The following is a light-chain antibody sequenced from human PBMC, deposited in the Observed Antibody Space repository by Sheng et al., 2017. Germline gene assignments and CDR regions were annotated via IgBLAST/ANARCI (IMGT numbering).Light chain of an antibody. CDR3: QQYNTFSYI. CDR1: QSISSW. Sequence: DIQMTQSPSTLSASVGDRVTITCRASQSISSWLAWYQLKPGKAPKLLIYKASNLQTGVPSRFSGSGSGTEFTLTISSLQPDDFATYYCQQYNTFSYIFGQGTKLEI. J-gene: IGKJ2*01. V-gene: IGKV1-5*03. CDR2: KAS.